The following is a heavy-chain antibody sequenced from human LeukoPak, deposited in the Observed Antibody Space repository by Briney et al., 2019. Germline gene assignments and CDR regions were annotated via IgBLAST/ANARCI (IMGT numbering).Heavy chain of an antibody. D-gene: IGHD5-18*01. CDR3: ATGYSYGLHYFDY. CDR1: GFTFSSYS. Sequence: GGSLRLSCAASGFTFSSYSMNWVRQAPGKGLEWVSSISSSSSYIYYADSVKGRFTISRDNAKNSLYLQMNSQRAEDTAVYYCATGYSYGLHYFDYWGQGTLVTVSS. V-gene: IGHV3-21*01. J-gene: IGHJ4*02. CDR2: ISSSSSYI.